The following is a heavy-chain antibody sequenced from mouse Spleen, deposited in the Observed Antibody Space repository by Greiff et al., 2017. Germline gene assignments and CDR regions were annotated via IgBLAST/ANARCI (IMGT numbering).Heavy chain of an antibody. CDR1: GYTFTSYW. V-gene: IGHV1-69*01. CDR3: ARRGDY. J-gene: IGHJ2*01. Sequence: VKLQQPGAELVMPGASVKLSCKASGYTFTSYWMHWVKQRPGQGLEWIGEIDPSDSYTNYNQKFKGKATLTVDKSSSTAYMQLSSLTSEDSAVYYCARRGDYWGQGTTLTVSS. CDR2: IDPSDSYT.